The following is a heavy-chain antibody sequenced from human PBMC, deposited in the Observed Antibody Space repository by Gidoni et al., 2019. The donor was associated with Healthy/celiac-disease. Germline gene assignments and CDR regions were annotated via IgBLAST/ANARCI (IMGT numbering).Heavy chain of an antibody. CDR3: AMTVYYDILTGYHGAFDI. V-gene: IGHV4-34*01. CDR2: INHSGST. CDR1: GGSFSGYY. Sequence: QVQLQQWGAGLLKPSETLSLTCAVYGGSFSGYYWSWIRQPPGKGLEWIGEINHSGSTNYNPSLKSRVTISVDTSKNQFSLKLSSVTAADTAVYYCAMTVYYDILTGYHGAFDIWGQGTMVTVSS. J-gene: IGHJ3*02. D-gene: IGHD3-9*01.